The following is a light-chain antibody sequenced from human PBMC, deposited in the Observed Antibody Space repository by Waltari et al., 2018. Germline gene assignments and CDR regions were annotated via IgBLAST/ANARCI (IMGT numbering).Light chain of an antibody. Sequence: EIVLTQSPATLSLSPGERATLSCRASQSVSSYLAWYQQNPGQAPRLLIYEASNRATGIPARLSSSGSGTDFTLTISSLEPEDFAVYYCQQRRNWPLTYGGGTKVEIK. V-gene: IGKV3-11*01. CDR1: QSVSSY. CDR3: QQRRNWPLT. J-gene: IGKJ4*01. CDR2: EAS.